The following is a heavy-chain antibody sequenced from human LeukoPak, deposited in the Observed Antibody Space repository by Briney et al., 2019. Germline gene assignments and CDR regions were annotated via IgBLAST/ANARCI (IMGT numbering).Heavy chain of an antibody. V-gene: IGHV1-46*01. CDR1: GYTFTSYY. CDR3: ARAYSRDWFDP. CDR2: INPSGGST. Sequence: ASVKVSCKASGYTFTSYYMHWVRQAPGQGLEWMGIINPSGGSTSYAQKFQGRVTMTRDMSTSTVYMELSSLRSEDTAVYYCARAYSRDWFDPWGQGTLVTVSS. D-gene: IGHD5-18*01. J-gene: IGHJ5*02.